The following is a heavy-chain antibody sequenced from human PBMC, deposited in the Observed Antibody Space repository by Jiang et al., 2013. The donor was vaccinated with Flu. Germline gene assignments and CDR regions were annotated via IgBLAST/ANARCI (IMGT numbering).Heavy chain of an antibody. D-gene: IGHD2-15*01. Sequence: QLVESGGDLVQPGGSLRLSCAASGFIFSNYWMNWVRQAPGEGLAWVSRVNPDGSITQYADSVKGRFTISRDNAKDTLYLQMNSLRADDTALYYCVRDFSHCGDGCCSSWGQGTLVTVSS. CDR3: VRDFSHCGDGCCSS. CDR2: VNPDGSIT. CDR1: GFIFSNYW. J-gene: IGHJ4*02. V-gene: IGHV3-74*03.